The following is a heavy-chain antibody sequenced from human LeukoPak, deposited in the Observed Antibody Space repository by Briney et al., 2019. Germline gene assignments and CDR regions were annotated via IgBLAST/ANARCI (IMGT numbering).Heavy chain of an antibody. D-gene: IGHD3-3*01. CDR2: IMPIFDTA. CDR3: AREEERIAIFGVTNSRFDY. Sequence: ASVKVSCKASGGTFSNCAISWVRQAPGQGLEWMGGIMPIFDTADYAQKFQGRITITADESTSTVYMELSSLRSEDTAVYYCAREEERIAIFGVTNSRFDYWGQGTLVTVSS. CDR1: GGTFSNCA. J-gene: IGHJ4*02. V-gene: IGHV1-69*13.